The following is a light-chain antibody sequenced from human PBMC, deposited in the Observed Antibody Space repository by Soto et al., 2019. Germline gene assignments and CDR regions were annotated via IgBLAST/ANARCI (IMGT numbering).Light chain of an antibody. Sequence: EIVLTQSPGTLSLSPVERATLSCRASQSVSSYFAWYQQKPGQAPRLLIYDASSRATGIPDRFSGSGSGTDFTLTISRLEPEHFAVYYCQQYGSSRTFGQGTKVDNK. V-gene: IGKV3-20*01. J-gene: IGKJ1*01. CDR2: DAS. CDR1: QSVSSY. CDR3: QQYGSSRT.